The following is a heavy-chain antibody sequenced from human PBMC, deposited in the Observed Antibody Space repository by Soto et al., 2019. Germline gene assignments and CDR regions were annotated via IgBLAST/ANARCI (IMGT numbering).Heavy chain of an antibody. CDR3: ATEGVMNRGVMLVY. CDR2: IYSGGST. CDR1: GFTVSSNY. V-gene: IGHV3-53*04. Sequence: GGSLRLSCAASGFTVSSNYMSWVRQAPGKGLEWVSVIYSGGSTYYADSVKGRFTISRHNSKNTLYLQMNSLRAEDTAVYYCATEGVMNRGVMLVYWGQGTLVTVSS. J-gene: IGHJ4*02. D-gene: IGHD3-10*01.